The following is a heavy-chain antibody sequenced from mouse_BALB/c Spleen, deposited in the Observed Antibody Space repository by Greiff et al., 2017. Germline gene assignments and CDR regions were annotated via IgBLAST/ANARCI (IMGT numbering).Heavy chain of an antibody. CDR2: INPYNAGT. CDR3: ARWDGFDY. CDR1: GYTFTSYV. J-gene: IGHJ3*01. V-gene: IGHV1-14*01. Sequence: VQLKQSGPELVKPGASVKMSCPASGYTFTSYVMHWVKQKPGQGLEWIGYINPYNAGTKYNEKFKGKATLTSDKSSSTAYMELSSLTSEDSAVYYCARWDGFDYWGQGTLVTVSA. D-gene: IGHD4-1*01.